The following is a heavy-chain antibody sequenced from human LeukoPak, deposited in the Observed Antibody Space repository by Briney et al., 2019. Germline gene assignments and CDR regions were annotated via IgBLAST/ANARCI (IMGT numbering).Heavy chain of an antibody. V-gene: IGHV3-48*03. CDR1: GFTFSSYE. CDR2: ISSSGSTI. Sequence: GGSLRLSCAASGFTFSSYEMNWVRQAPGKGLGWFSYISSSGSTIYYADSVKGRFTISRDNAKNSLYLQMNSLRAEDTAVYYCARLRGSGRAIDYWGQGTLVTVSS. CDR3: ARLRGSGRAIDY. D-gene: IGHD3-10*01. J-gene: IGHJ4*02.